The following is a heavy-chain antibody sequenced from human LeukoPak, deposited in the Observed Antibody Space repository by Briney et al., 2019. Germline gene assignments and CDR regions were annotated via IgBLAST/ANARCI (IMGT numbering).Heavy chain of an antibody. D-gene: IGHD3-22*01. CDR2: INHSGST. CDR3: ARGIRYYYDSSGYYPLNWFDP. J-gene: IGHJ5*02. Sequence: PSETLSLTCAVYGGSFSGYYWSWIRQPPGKGLEWIGEINHSGSTNYNPSLKSRVTISVDTSKNQFSLKLSSVTAAGTAVYYCARGIRYYYDSSGYYPLNWFDPWGQGTLVTVSS. V-gene: IGHV4-34*01. CDR1: GGSFSGYY.